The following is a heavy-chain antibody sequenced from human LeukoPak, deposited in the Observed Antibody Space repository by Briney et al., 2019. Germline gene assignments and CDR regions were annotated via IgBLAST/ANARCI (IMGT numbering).Heavy chain of an antibody. J-gene: IGHJ4*02. CDR3: ARHLSGTTMARYFDH. Sequence: GSLRLSCAASGFTFSSYTMTWVRQSPGKGLEWIASLYSSGTTHYNPSLQSRASVSVDTSKNQFSVRLNSLTAADTAVYYCARHLSGTTMARYFDHWGQGTVVTVSS. CDR1: GFTFSSYT. CDR2: LYSSGTT. D-gene: IGHD1-1*01. V-gene: IGHV4-39*01.